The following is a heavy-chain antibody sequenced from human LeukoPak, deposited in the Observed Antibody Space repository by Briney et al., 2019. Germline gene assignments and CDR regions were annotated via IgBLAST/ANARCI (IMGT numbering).Heavy chain of an antibody. CDR2: INWNGGST. Sequence: GGSLRLSCAASGFTFDDYGMSWVRQGPGKGLEWVSGINWNGGSTGYADSVKGRFTISRDNAKKSLYLQMNSLRAEDTALYYCARSSVSAYAFDSWGQGTMVTVSS. CDR3: ARSSVSAYAFDS. J-gene: IGHJ3*02. CDR1: GFTFDDYG. D-gene: IGHD6-6*01. V-gene: IGHV3-20*04.